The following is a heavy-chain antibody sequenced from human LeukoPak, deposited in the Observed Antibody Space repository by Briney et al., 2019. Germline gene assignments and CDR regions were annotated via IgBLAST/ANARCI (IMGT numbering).Heavy chain of an antibody. CDR2: ISNSGTYI. J-gene: IGHJ4*02. Sequence: PGGSLRLSCAASGFTFSTYSMNWVRQAPGKGLEWVSSISNSGTYIYYADSVKGRFTLSRDNDKNSLYLQMDSLRAEDTAVYYCARGPDIFTAFSPDFWGQGTLVTVSS. D-gene: IGHD3-9*01. CDR3: ARGPDIFTAFSPDF. CDR1: GFTFSTYS. V-gene: IGHV3-21*01.